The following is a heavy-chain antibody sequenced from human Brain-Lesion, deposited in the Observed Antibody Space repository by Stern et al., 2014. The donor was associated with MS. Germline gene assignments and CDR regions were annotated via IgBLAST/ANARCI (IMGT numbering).Heavy chain of an antibody. J-gene: IGHJ4*02. D-gene: IGHD1-14*01. CDR2: IRWNSGTI. CDR3: ARDITGSSAYFAY. Sequence: VQLVESGGDLVQPGRSLRLPCAAFGFTFDDYAMHWVRQAPRKGLEWVAGIRWNSGTIGYADSVKGRFTTSRDNAYSSLYLQMNSLRPEDTALYYCARDITGSSAYFAYWGQGTLVTVSS. CDR1: GFTFDDYA. V-gene: IGHV3-9*01.